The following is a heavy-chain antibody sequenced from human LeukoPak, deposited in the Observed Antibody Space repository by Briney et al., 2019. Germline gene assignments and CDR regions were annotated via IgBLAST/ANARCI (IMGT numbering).Heavy chain of an antibody. J-gene: IGHJ4*02. V-gene: IGHV3-30*02. CDR1: GFTISPYG. CDR2: IRFDGSNE. CDR3: AGDFDN. Sequence: GGSLRLSCAASGFTISPYGMHWVRQAPGKGLEWVTFIRFDGSNEYYTDSVKGRFTISRDNSKNTLYLQMNSLRAEDTAVYYCAGDFDNWGQGTLVTVSS.